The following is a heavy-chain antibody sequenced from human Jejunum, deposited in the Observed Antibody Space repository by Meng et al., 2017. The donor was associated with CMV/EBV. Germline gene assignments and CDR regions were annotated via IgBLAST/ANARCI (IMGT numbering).Heavy chain of an antibody. CDR3: SRDYDFWAGSPGS. D-gene: IGHD3-3*01. J-gene: IGHJ5*02. V-gene: IGHV4-61*02. CDR1: GGSISSGSDY. CDR2: IYTRGST. Sequence: QVQLQESGPGLVKPSXXLSLTCTVSGGSISSGSDYWSWIRQPAGKGLEWIGRIYTRGSTNYNPSLKSRVTISLDTSKNQLSLKLMSVTAADTAMYYCSRDYDFWAGSPGSSGQGTLGTVSS.